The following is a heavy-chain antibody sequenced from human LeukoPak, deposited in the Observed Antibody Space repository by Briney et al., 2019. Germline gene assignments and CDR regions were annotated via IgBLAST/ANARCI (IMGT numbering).Heavy chain of an antibody. CDR1: GGSVSSSSFY. CDR3: ARRLVSRSYYFDY. J-gene: IGHJ4*02. D-gene: IGHD1-26*01. CDR2: ISYTGST. V-gene: IGHV4-39*01. Sequence: KPSETLSLTCTVSGGSVSSSSFYWGWIRQAPGKRLEWIGSISYTGSTYYNPSLKSRVTISVDTSKNHFSLRLTSVTAAGTAVYYCARRLVSRSYYFDYWGQGTLVSVSS.